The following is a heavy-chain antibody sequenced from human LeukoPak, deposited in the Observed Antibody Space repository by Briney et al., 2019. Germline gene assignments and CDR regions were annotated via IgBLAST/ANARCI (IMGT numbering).Heavy chain of an antibody. CDR1: GFTFSSYA. Sequence: GGSLRLSCAASGFTFSSYAMHWVRQAPGKGLEWVAVISYDGSNKYYADSVKGRFTISRDNSKNTLYLQMNSLRAEDTALYYCAKGLQAATLIYYYYHMDVWGQGTTVTVSS. V-gene: IGHV3-30-3*01. J-gene: IGHJ6*02. CDR2: ISYDGSNK. CDR3: AKGLQAATLIYYYYHMDV. D-gene: IGHD3-16*01.